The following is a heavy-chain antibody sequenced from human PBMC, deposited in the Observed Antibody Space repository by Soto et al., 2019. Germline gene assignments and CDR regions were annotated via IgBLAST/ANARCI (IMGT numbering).Heavy chain of an antibody. V-gene: IGHV4-30-2*01. Sequence: QLQLQESGSGLVKPSQTLSLTCAVSGGSISSGGYSWSWIRQPPGKGLEWIGYISHSGSTHYNPSLQSRVTRSVDRSKNQLARKLSSVTAADTAVYYWARVPTPGGQGTLVTVSS. CDR1: GGSISSGGYS. CDR2: ISHSGST. J-gene: IGHJ5*02. CDR3: ARVPTP.